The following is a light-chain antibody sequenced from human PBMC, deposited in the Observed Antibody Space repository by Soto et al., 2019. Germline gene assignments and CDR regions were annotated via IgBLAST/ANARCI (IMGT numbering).Light chain of an antibody. V-gene: IGKV1-12*01. CDR3: QQANSFPIT. CDR2: AAS. CDR1: QGISSW. Sequence: DIQMTQSPSSVSASVGYIVTITFRSSQGISSWLALYQQKPGKAPKLLIYAASSLQSGVPSRFSGSESGTDFTLTISSLQPEDCAIYFCQQANSFPITFGQGTRLEIK. J-gene: IGKJ5*01.